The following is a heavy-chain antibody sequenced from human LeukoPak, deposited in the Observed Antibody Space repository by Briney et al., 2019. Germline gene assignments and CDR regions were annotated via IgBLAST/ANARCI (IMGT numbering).Heavy chain of an antibody. V-gene: IGHV1-69*06. CDR3: ARVPTLPIYSYAESHYYYYYYMDV. Sequence: SVKVSCKASGGTFSSYAISWVRQAPGQGLEWMGGIIPIFGTANYAQKFQGRVTITADKSTSTAYMELSSLRSDDTAVYYCARVPTLPIYSYAESHYYYYYYMDVWGKGTTVTVSS. J-gene: IGHJ6*03. D-gene: IGHD5-18*01. CDR2: IIPIFGTA. CDR1: GGTFSSYA.